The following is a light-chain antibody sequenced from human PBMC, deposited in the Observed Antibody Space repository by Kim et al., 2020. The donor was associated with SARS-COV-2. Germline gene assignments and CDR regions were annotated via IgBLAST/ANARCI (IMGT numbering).Light chain of an antibody. V-gene: IGKV1-5*03. CDR1: QSVSNW. CDR3: QQFNSYS. CDR2: KAF. Sequence: LSASVGDRVTITCRASQSVSNWLAWYQQKPGKAPKLLIYKAFNLENGVPSRFSGSGSGTEFTLTISSLQPDDFATYYCQQFNSYSFGQGTKLEI. J-gene: IGKJ1*01.